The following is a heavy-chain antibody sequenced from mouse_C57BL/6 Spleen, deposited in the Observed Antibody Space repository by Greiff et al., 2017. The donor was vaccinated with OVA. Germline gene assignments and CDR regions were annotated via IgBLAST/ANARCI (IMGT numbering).Heavy chain of an antibody. CDR3: ARSERGGWYFGV. Sequence: QVQLQQPGAELVKPGASVKLSCKASGYTFTSYWMHWVKQRPGRGLEWIGRIDPNSGGTKYNEKFKSKATLTVDNPSSTAYMQLSSLTSEDSAVDYCARSERGGWYFGVWGTGTTVTVSS. J-gene: IGHJ1*03. V-gene: IGHV1-72*01. D-gene: IGHD1-1*02. CDR2: IDPNSGGT. CDR1: GYTFTSYW.